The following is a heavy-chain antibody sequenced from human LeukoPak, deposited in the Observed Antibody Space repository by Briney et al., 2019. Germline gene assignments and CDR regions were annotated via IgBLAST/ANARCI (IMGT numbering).Heavy chain of an antibody. CDR1: GDSISGYY. V-gene: IGHV4-59*01. CDR3: ARYAYGGYYFDY. J-gene: IGHJ4*02. Sequence: PSETLSLTCTVSGDSISGYYWAWIRQPPGKGLEWIAYIYYSGSTNYNPSLKSRVTISVDTSKNQFSLTLTSVTAADTAVYYCARYAYGGYYFDYWGQRTLVTVSS. D-gene: IGHD3-16*01. CDR2: IYYSGST.